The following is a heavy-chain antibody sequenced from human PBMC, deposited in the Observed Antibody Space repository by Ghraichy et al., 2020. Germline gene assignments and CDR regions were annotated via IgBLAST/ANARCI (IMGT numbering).Heavy chain of an antibody. CDR2: ISGSGGST. D-gene: IGHD1-26*01. V-gene: IGHV3-23*01. CDR3: AKGQYSGSLYSPLDY. J-gene: IGHJ4*02. CDR1: GFTFSSYA. Sequence: GGSLRLSCAASGFTFSSYAMSWVRQAPGKGLEWVSAISGSGGSTYYADSVKGRFTISRDNSKNTLYLQMNSLRAEDTAVYYCAKGQYSGSLYSPLDYRGQGTLVTVSS.